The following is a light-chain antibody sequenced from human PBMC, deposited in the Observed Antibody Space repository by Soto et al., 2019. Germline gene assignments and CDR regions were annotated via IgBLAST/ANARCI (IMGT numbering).Light chain of an antibody. Sequence: DIQMTQSPSTLSASVGDRLTITCRASQSISTRLAWHQQKPGKAPKLLIYKASSLESGVPSRFSGSGSGTEFTLTISSLQPDDFATYYCQQYNSYSRTFGQGTKMDIK. J-gene: IGKJ1*01. CDR1: QSISTR. CDR3: QQYNSYSRT. CDR2: KAS. V-gene: IGKV1-5*03.